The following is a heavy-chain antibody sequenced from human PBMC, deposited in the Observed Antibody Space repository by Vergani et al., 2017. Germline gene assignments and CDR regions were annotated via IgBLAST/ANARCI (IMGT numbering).Heavy chain of an antibody. CDR2: TYYSGSN. CDR3: ARVRRDDSSGYYYYYGMDV. CDR1: GGSISSGDYY. V-gene: IGHV4-30-4*01. J-gene: IGHJ6*02. Sequence: QVQLQESGPGLVKPSQTLSLTCTVSGGSISSGDYYWSWIRPPPGKGLEWIGYTYYSGSNYYNPSLKGRVTISGDTSKNQFSLKLSSVTAADSAVYYCARVRRDDSSGYYYYYGMDVWGQGTTVTVSS. D-gene: IGHD3-22*01.